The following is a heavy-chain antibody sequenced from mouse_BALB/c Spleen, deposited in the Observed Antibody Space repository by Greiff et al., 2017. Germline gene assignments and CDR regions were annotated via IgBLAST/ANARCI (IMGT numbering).Heavy chain of an antibody. J-gene: IGHJ4*01. CDR2: IWWDDDK. Sequence: QVTLKVSGPGILQPSQTLSLTCSFSGFSLSTSGMGVGWIRQPSGKGLEWLAHIWWDDDKRYNPALKSRLTISKDTSSNQVFLKIASVDTADTATYYCARIEGYGNYLVFYAMDYWGQGTSVTVSS. D-gene: IGHD2-1*01. V-gene: IGHV8-8*01. CDR3: ARIEGYGNYLVFYAMDY. CDR1: GFSLSTSGMG.